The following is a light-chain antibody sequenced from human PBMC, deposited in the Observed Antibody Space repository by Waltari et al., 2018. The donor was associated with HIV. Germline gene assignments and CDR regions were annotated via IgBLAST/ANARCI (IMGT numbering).Light chain of an antibody. CDR2: GNN. Sequence: QSVLTQPPSVSGAPGQRVTIPCTGSSSNTGAAYHVHWYQHLPGTAPKLLIYGNNNRPSGVPDRFSGSKSGTSASLAITGLQAEDEADYYCQSYDSSLRGYVFGTGTKVTVL. CDR1: SSNTGAAYH. V-gene: IGLV1-40*01. J-gene: IGLJ1*01. CDR3: QSYDSSLRGYV.